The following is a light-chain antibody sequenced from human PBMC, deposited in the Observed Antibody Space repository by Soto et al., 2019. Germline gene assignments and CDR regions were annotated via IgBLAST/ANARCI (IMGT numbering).Light chain of an antibody. CDR2: DGS. CDR3: QQYDNSAPLS. J-gene: IGKJ4*01. V-gene: IGKV3D-20*01. Sequence: EIVLTQSPATLSLSPGDRATLSCGASQSVRSSYVAWYQQKAGLAPRLLIYDGSSRASGIPDRFSGSVSGTDFTLTIGRLEPEDFAVYYCQQYDNSAPLSFGGGTKVAMK. CDR1: QSVRSSY.